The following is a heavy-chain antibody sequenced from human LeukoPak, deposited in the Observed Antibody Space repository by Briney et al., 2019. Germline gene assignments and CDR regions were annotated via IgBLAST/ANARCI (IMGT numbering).Heavy chain of an antibody. D-gene: IGHD3-22*01. J-gene: IGHJ4*02. V-gene: IGHV1-46*01. Sequence: ASVKVSCKASGYTFTSYYMHWVRQAPGQGLEWMGIINPNGGSTSYAQKFQGRVTMTRDTSTSTVYMELSSLRSEDTAVYYCAREFGITMIVVGSWYYFDYWGQGTLVTVSS. CDR1: GYTFTSYY. CDR2: INPNGGST. CDR3: AREFGITMIVVGSWYYFDY.